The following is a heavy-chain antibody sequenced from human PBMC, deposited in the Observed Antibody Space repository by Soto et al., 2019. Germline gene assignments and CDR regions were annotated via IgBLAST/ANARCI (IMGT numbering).Heavy chain of an antibody. Sequence: PGESLKISCKGSGYTFTDYWIGWVRQLPGKGLEWMGIIYPGDSDTRYSPSFQGHVTITVDKSTSTAYLQWSTLKASDTAMHYCARHTGNFRYYYYAMDVWGQGTTVTVSS. V-gene: IGHV5-51*01. CDR2: IYPGDSDT. J-gene: IGHJ6*02. CDR1: GYTFTDYW. CDR3: ARHTGNFRYYYYAMDV.